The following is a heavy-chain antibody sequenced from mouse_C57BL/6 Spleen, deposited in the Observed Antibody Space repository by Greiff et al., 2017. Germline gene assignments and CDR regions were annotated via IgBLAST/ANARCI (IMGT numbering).Heavy chain of an antibody. CDR2: INPNNGGT. J-gene: IGHJ4*01. D-gene: IGHD2-5*01. V-gene: IGHV1-18*01. CDR3: ARSDYSTYEAMDY. Sequence: EVQLQQSGPELVKPGASVKIPCKASGYTFTDYNMDWVKQSHGKSLEWIGDINPNNGGTIYNQKFKGKATLTVDKSSSTAYMELRSLMSEDTAIYYCARSDYSTYEAMDYWGQGTSVTVSS. CDR1: GYTFTDYN.